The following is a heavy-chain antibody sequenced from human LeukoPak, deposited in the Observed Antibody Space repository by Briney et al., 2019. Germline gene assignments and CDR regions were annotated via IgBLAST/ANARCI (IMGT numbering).Heavy chain of an antibody. CDR1: GGSISSGGYY. J-gene: IGHJ4*02. CDR2: IYYSGST. V-gene: IGHV4-31*03. D-gene: IGHD5-12*01. Sequence: SQTLSLTCTVSGGSISSGGYYWSWIRQHPGKGLEWIGYIYYSGSTYYNPSLKSRVTISVDTSKNQFSLKLSSVTAADTAVYYCARGGSGYDYYFDYWGQGTLVTVSS. CDR3: ARGGSGYDYYFDY.